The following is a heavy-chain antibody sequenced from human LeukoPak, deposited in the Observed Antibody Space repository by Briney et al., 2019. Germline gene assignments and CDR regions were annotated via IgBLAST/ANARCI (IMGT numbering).Heavy chain of an antibody. CDR1: GGSFSGYY. CDR2: INHSGST. J-gene: IGHJ4*02. D-gene: IGHD3-22*01. Sequence: SETLSLTCAVYGGSFSGYYWSWIRQPPGKGLEWIGEINHSGSTNYNPSLKSRVTISVDTSENQFSLKLSSVTAADTAVYYCARHVKYYYDSSGSATYYFDYWGQGTLVTVSS. CDR3: ARHVKYYYDSSGSATYYFDY. V-gene: IGHV4-34*01.